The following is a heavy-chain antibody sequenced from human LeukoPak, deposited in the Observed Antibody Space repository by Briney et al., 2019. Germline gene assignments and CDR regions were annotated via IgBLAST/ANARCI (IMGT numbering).Heavy chain of an antibody. V-gene: IGHV3-21*01. CDR2: ISSSSSYI. Sequence: PGGSLRLSCAASGFTFSSYAMNWVRQAPGKGLEWVSSISSSSSYIYYADSVKGRFTISRDNAKNTLYLQMNSLRAEDTAVYYCARDRRVPDSSGYFGMDVWGQGTTVTVSS. J-gene: IGHJ6*02. CDR1: GFTFSSYA. D-gene: IGHD3-22*01. CDR3: ARDRRVPDSSGYFGMDV.